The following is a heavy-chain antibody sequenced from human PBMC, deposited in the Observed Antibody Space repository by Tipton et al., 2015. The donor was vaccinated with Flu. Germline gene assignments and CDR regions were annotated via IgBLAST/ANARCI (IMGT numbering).Heavy chain of an antibody. V-gene: IGHV4-31*03. CDR1: GGSINSGGYY. D-gene: IGHD6-13*01. CDR2: IYYTGST. CDR3: AGATNPDIAAAGYFFDY. Sequence: TLSLTCTVSGGSINSGGYYWSWIRQHPGKGLEWIGYIYYTGSTYYNPSLKSRLTISVDTSKNQFSLKLGSVTAADTAVYYCAGATNPDIAAAGYFFDYWCQGTQVTVSS. J-gene: IGHJ4*02.